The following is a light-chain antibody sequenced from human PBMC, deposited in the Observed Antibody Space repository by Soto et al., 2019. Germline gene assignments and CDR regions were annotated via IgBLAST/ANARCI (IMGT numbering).Light chain of an antibody. CDR2: TAS. V-gene: IGKV1-12*02. J-gene: IGKJ3*01. Sequence: DIQLTQSPASVSAAVGDRINISCRASQPITTWLAWYRQKPGKGPKLLIYTASTLETGVPSRFSGSGSGTDFTLTISSLQPEDAAIYSCQQAASFPFTFGPGAKV. CDR3: QQAASFPFT. CDR1: QPITTW.